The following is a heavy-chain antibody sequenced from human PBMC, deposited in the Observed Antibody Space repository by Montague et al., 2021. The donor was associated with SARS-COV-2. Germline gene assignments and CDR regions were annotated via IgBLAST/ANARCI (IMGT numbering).Heavy chain of an antibody. J-gene: IGHJ4*02. CDR2: INWNGGST. V-gene: IGHV3-20*04. D-gene: IGHD3-9*01. Sequence: SLRLSCAASRFTFGDYAMSWVRQAPGKGLEWVSGINWNGGSTGSADSVKGRFTISRDNAKNSLYLQMNSLRAEDTALYYCARDTRSEYFAFLTGYYKGVFFDYWGQGTLGHVSS. CDR1: RFTFGDYA. CDR3: ARDTRSEYFAFLTGYYKGVFFDY.